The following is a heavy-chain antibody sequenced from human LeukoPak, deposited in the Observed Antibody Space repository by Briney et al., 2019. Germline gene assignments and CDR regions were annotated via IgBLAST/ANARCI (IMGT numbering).Heavy chain of an antibody. D-gene: IGHD3-16*01. CDR1: GFTLSSFK. Sequence: PGGSLRLSCATSGFTLSSFKMTWVRQAPGKGLEWVASISPSSSYISYADSLKGRVTVSRDNAKHSVFLQMSSLRAEDTAVYYCARDLTGGEYFDSWDQGTLVSVSS. V-gene: IGHV3-21*01. J-gene: IGHJ4*02. CDR3: ARDLTGGEYFDS. CDR2: ISPSSSYI.